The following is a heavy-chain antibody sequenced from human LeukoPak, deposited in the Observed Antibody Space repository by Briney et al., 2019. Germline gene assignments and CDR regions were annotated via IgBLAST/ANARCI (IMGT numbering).Heavy chain of an antibody. J-gene: IGHJ4*02. V-gene: IGHV1-18*01. D-gene: IGHD6-13*01. CDR1: GGTFSSYA. Sequence: GSSVKVSCKASGGTFSSYAISWVRQAPGQGLEWMGWISAYNGNTNYAQKLQGRVTMTTDTSTSTAYMELRSLRSDDTAVYYCARAQQLVRGDFDYWGQGTLVTVSS. CDR3: ARAQQLVRGDFDY. CDR2: ISAYNGNT.